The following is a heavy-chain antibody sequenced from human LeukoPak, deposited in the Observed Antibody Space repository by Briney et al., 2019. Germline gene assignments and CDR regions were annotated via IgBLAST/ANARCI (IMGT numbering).Heavy chain of an antibody. CDR2: IYSGGST. CDR1: GFTVSSNY. V-gene: IGHV3-53*01. CDR3: ARVDDSSGYYYVDY. Sequence: PGGSLRLSCAASGFTVSSNYMSWVRQAPGKGLEWVSVIYSGGSTYYVDSVKGRFTISRDNSKNTLYLQMNSLRAEDTAVYYCARVDDSSGYYYVDYWGQGTLVTVSS. D-gene: IGHD3-22*01. J-gene: IGHJ4*02.